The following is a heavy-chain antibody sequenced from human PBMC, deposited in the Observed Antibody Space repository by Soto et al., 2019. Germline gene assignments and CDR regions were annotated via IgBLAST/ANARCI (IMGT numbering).Heavy chain of an antibody. V-gene: IGHV3-33*01. J-gene: IGHJ4*02. CDR2: IWYDGSNK. CDR3: ARDQYYGSGSLDY. CDR1: GFTFRSYG. Sequence: QVQLVESGGGVVQPGRSLRLSCAASGFTFRSYGMHWVRQAPGKGLEWVAVIWYDGSNKYYADSVKGRFTISRDNSKNTLYLQMNSLRAEDTAVYYCARDQYYGSGSLDYWGQGTLVTVSS. D-gene: IGHD3-10*01.